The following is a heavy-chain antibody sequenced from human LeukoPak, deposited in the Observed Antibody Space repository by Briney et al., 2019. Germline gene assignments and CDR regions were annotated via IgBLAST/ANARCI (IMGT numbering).Heavy chain of an antibody. CDR3: ARGGYDSSGYYRPYYFDY. J-gene: IGHJ4*02. Sequence: PGSSLRLSCAASRFTFTSYWMSWVRQAPAKGLDRVANIKQVGSEKYYVDSVKGRFTISRDNAKNSLYLQMNSLRGEDTAVYYCARGGYDSSGYYRPYYFDYWGQGTLVTVSS. D-gene: IGHD3-22*01. CDR1: RFTFTSYW. CDR2: IKQVGSEK. V-gene: IGHV3-7*01.